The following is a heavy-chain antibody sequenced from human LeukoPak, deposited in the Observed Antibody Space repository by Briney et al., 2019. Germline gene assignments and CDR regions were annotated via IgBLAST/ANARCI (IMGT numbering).Heavy chain of an antibody. Sequence: ASVKVSCKASGYTFSNYALHWVRQAPGQGLEWMGWINTNTGNPTYAQGFTGRFVFSLDTSVSTAYLQISSLKAEDTAVYYCARDQSAVTRLPNWFDPWGQGTLVTVSS. V-gene: IGHV7-4-1*02. D-gene: IGHD4-17*01. CDR3: ARDQSAVTRLPNWFDP. CDR1: GYTFSNYA. J-gene: IGHJ5*02. CDR2: INTNTGNP.